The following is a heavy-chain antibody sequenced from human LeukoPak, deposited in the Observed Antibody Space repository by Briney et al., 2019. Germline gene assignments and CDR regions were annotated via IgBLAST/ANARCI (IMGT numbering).Heavy chain of an antibody. Sequence: GGSLRLSCAASGLTVSSNYMSWVRQAPGKGLEWVSVIYSGGTTYYADSVKGRFTISRDNSNNTLYLQMNSLRAEDTAVYYCARGYGGDSGAFDYWGQGTLVTVSS. D-gene: IGHD4-23*01. CDR1: GLTVSSNY. J-gene: IGHJ4*02. V-gene: IGHV3-53*01. CDR3: ARGYGGDSGAFDY. CDR2: IYSGGTT.